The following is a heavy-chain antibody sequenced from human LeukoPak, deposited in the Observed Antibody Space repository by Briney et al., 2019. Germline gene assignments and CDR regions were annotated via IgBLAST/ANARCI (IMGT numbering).Heavy chain of an antibody. CDR1: EFTFGDYA. CDR2: IRSKAYGGTT. V-gene: IGHV3-49*03. CDR3: TRGGSSGWFYFDY. Sequence: GGSLRLFCTASEFTFGDYAMSWFRQAPGKGLEWVGLIRSKAYGGTTEYAASVKGRFTISRDDSKSIAYLQMNSLKTEDTAVYYCTRGGSSGWFYFDYWGQGTLVTVSS. D-gene: IGHD6-19*01. J-gene: IGHJ4*02.